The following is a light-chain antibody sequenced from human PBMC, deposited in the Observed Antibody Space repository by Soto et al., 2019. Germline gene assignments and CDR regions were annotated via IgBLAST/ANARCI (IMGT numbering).Light chain of an antibody. V-gene: IGKV4-1*01. CDR3: QENYSVSRT. J-gene: IGKJ1*01. CDR2: WAS. Sequence: DIVMTQSPDALAVSLGERATINCKSSQSLLYYSNCNNYLAWFQKKPGQPPKLLIYWASYRHSGVPARFSGRGSGTDFTLTINGLQAEDAAVYYCQENYSVSRTFGKGNKVEIQ. CDR1: QSLLYYSNCNNY.